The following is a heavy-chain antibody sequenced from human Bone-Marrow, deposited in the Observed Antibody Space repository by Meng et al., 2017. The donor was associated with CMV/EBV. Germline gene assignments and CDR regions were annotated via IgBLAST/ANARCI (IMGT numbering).Heavy chain of an antibody. J-gene: IGHJ3*02. CDR2: ISSSSSYI. CDR1: GFTFSSYS. Sequence: GESLKISCAASGFTFSSYSMNWVRQAPGKGLEWVSSISSSSSYIYYADSVKGRFTISRDNSKNTLYFQLDSLRPEDTAMYYCAMIVARGGGDAFDTWGQGTMVTVPS. V-gene: IGHV3-21*01. CDR3: AMIVARGGGDAFDT. D-gene: IGHD3-10*01.